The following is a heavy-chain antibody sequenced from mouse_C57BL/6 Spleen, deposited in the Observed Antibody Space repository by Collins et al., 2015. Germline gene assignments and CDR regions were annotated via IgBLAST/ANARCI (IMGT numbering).Heavy chain of an antibody. CDR2: INPNNGGT. Sequence: SCKASGYTFTDYYMNWVKQSHGKSLEWIGDINPNNGGTSYNQKFKGKDTLTVDKSSSTAYMELRSLTSEDSAVYYCARLAFDYWGQGTTLTVSS. V-gene: IGHV1-26*01. J-gene: IGHJ2*01. CDR3: ARLAFDY. CDR1: GYTFTDYY.